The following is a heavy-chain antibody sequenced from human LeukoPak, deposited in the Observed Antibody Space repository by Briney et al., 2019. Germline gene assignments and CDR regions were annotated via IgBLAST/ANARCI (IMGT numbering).Heavy chain of an antibody. Sequence: GGSLRLSCAASGFTFSSYGMHWVGQAPGKGLEWVAVIWYDGSNKYYADSVKGRFTISRDNSKNTLYLQMNSLRAEDTAVYYCAREKELGIYYMYVWGKGTTVTVSS. CDR2: IWYDGSNK. V-gene: IGHV3-33*01. J-gene: IGHJ6*03. D-gene: IGHD1-26*01. CDR1: GFTFSSYG. CDR3: AREKELGIYYMYV.